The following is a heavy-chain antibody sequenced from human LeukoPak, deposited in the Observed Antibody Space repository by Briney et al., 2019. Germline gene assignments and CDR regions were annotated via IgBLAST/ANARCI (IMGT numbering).Heavy chain of an antibody. V-gene: IGHV3-74*01. D-gene: IGHD6-13*01. CDR3: ARSGIAEYYFDY. CDR2: INSDASTT. J-gene: IGHJ4*02. CDR1: GFTFSSHW. Sequence: GGSLRLSCAASGFTFSSHWMHWVRQAPGKGLVWVSRINSDASTTTYADSVKGRFTISRDNAKNTLYLQMSSLRAEDTAVYYCARSGIAEYYFDYWGQGTLVTVAS.